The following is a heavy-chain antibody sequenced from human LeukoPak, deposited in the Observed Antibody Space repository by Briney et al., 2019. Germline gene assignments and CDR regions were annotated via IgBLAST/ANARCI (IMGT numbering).Heavy chain of an antibody. Sequence: GASVKVSCKASGYTFTGYYMHWVRQAPGQGLEWMGWINPNSGGTNNAQKFQGRVTMTRDTSISTAYMELSRLRSDDTAVYYCARGGGSSWVPHNWFDPWGQGTLVTVSS. CDR1: GYTFTGYY. V-gene: IGHV1-2*02. D-gene: IGHD6-13*01. CDR2: INPNSGGT. J-gene: IGHJ5*02. CDR3: ARGGGSSWVPHNWFDP.